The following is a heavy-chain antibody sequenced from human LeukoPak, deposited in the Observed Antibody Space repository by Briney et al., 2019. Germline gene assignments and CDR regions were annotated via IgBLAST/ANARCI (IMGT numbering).Heavy chain of an antibody. CDR1: RYSFTSYY. V-gene: IGHV1-46*01. CDR2: INPSGGRT. CDR3: ARANYSGSGSHYNPSFFDY. J-gene: IGHJ4*02. Sequence: ASVKVSCKASRYSFTSYYMHWVRQAPGQGLEWMGEINPSGGRTNYAQKFQGRVDMTRETSTSTVYMELSSLRSEDTAVYYCARANYSGSGSHYNPSFFDYWGQGTLVTVSS. D-gene: IGHD3-10*01.